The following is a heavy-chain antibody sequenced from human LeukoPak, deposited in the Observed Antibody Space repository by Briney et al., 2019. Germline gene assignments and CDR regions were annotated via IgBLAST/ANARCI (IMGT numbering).Heavy chain of an antibody. CDR1: GFTFSSYW. V-gene: IGHV3-7*01. Sequence: GGSLRLSCAASGFTFSSYWMSWVRQAPGKGLEWVANIKQDGSEKYYVDSVKGRFTISRYNAKNALFLQMNSLRAEDTAVYYCARAYYDILTGPSDYLDYWGQGTLVTVSS. D-gene: IGHD3-9*01. CDR2: IKQDGSEK. J-gene: IGHJ4*02. CDR3: ARAYYDILTGPSDYLDY.